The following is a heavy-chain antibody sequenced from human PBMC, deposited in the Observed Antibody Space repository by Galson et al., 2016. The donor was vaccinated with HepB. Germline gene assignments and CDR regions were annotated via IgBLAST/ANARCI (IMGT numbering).Heavy chain of an antibody. CDR2: IYWDYDK. CDR1: GFSLSTSAVA. Sequence: PALVKPTQTLTLTCSFSGFSLSTSAVAVGWIRQPPGKALEWLALIYWDYDKRYSPSLKNKVSITKDTSKNQVILTVTDMDPVDTATYYCAHSRLTYCAGGSCKRLTTYVAFWRQGILVTVSS. D-gene: IGHD2-15*01. J-gene: IGHJ4*02. CDR3: AHSRLTYCAGGSCKRLTTYVAF. V-gene: IGHV2-5*02.